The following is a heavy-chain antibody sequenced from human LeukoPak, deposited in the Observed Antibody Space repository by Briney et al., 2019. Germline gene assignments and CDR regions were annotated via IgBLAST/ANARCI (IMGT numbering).Heavy chain of an antibody. CDR2: VHHPDIT. CDR3: AREGGHQLFFPSWTHTGHFDF. V-gene: IGHV4-38-2*02. Sequence: SETLSLTCTVSTYSIASGYFWGWIRQSPGKGLEWIATVHHPDITHYNPSLERRLTISMDPSRNHFSLTLKSVTAADTAVYYCAREGGHQLFFPSWTHTGHFDFWGQGIVVTVSS. D-gene: IGHD2-8*02. J-gene: IGHJ4*02. CDR1: TYSIASGYF.